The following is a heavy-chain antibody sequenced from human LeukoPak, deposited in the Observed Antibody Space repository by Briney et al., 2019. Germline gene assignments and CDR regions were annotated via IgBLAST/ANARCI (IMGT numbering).Heavy chain of an antibody. V-gene: IGHV3-66*01. Sequence: PGGSLRLSCAVSGFRVTNDYMNWVRQAPGKGLEWVSIIYAGGSTYYADSVKGRFTISRDGSNNTLFLQMSNLRADDSGLYYCATDIRSSPLGFWGHGTLVTVSS. J-gene: IGHJ4*01. D-gene: IGHD3-9*01. CDR3: ATDIRSSPLGF. CDR1: GFRVTNDY. CDR2: IYAGGST.